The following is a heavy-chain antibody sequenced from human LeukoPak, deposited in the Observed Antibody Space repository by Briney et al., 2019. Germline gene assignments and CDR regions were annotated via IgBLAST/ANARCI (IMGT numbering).Heavy chain of an antibody. CDR1: QFTFSSYW. CDR2: INQDGREK. Sequence: GGSLRLSCTASQFTFSSYWMNWVRQAPGKGLEWVANINQDGREKNYVDSVKGRFTISRDNAKDPLYLQMNSLRAGDTAVYYCARYASPLEGMDVWGQGTTVTVSS. V-gene: IGHV3-7*04. J-gene: IGHJ6*02. CDR3: ARYASPLEGMDV.